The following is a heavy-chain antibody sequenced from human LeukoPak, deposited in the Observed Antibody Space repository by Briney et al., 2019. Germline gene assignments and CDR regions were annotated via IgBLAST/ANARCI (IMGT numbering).Heavy chain of an antibody. CDR3: AKKSILGYSYVDY. Sequence: GGSLRLSCAASGFTFSNAWMNWVRQAPGKGLEWVSAISGSGGSTYYADSVKGRFTISRDNSKNTLYLQMNSLRAEDTAVYYCAKKSILGYSYVDYWGQGTLVTVSS. V-gene: IGHV3-23*01. J-gene: IGHJ4*02. CDR1: GFTFSNAW. CDR2: ISGSGGST. D-gene: IGHD5-18*01.